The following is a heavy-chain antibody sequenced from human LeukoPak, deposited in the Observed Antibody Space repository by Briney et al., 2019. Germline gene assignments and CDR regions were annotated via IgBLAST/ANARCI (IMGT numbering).Heavy chain of an antibody. CDR2: IYHSGST. CDR1: GGSISSGNW. J-gene: IGHJ1*01. CDR3: SRSELGGVYFQQ. D-gene: IGHD3-16*01. V-gene: IGHV4-4*02. Sequence: SGTLSLTCAVSGGSISSGNWWSWVRPPPGKGLEWIGQIYHSGSTKYNPSLKSRVTTSLDKSKNQFSLNVTSVTAADTAVYYCSRSELGGVYFQQWGQGTLVTVSS.